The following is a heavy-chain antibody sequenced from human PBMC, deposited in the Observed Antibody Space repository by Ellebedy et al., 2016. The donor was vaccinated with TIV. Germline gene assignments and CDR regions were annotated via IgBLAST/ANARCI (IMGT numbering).Heavy chain of an antibody. J-gene: IGHJ3*02. CDR2: INAYNSNT. Sequence: ASVKVSCKASAYTFSTYHITWVRQAPGQGLEWMGWINAYNSNTNYVQKLQGRVTMTTDTSTSTAYTEPRSLRSDDTAVYYCARVGGSGYFTLSSFDIWGQGTMVTVSS. CDR3: ARVGGSGYFTLSSFDI. V-gene: IGHV1-18*01. D-gene: IGHD3-22*01. CDR1: AYTFSTYH.